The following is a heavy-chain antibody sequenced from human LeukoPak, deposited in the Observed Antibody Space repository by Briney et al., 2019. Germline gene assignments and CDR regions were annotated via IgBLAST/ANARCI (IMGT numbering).Heavy chain of an antibody. Sequence: GGSLRLSCAASGFPFSSYAMYWVRQAPGKGLVWVARIHGDGDNISYAVSVRGRFTISRDNAKDTLYLHVNSLRPEDTAVYYCARAQVGAPTDLWGQGTLVTVSS. J-gene: IGHJ5*02. CDR3: ARAQVGAPTDL. D-gene: IGHD1-26*01. V-gene: IGHV3-74*01. CDR2: IHGDGDNI. CDR1: GFPFSSYA.